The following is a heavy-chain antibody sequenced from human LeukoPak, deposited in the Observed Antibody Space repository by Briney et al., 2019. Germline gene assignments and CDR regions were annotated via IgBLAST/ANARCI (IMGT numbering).Heavy chain of an antibody. D-gene: IGHD4-11*01. J-gene: IGHJ4*02. Sequence: ASVKVSCKASGGIFSSYAISWVRQAPGQGLEWMGGIIPIFGTANYAQKFQGRVTITADESTSTAYMELSSLRSEDTAVYYCARDRSQTTAAPQTPVYWGQGTLVTVSS. CDR1: GGIFSSYA. CDR2: IIPIFGTA. CDR3: ARDRSQTTAAPQTPVY. V-gene: IGHV1-69*13.